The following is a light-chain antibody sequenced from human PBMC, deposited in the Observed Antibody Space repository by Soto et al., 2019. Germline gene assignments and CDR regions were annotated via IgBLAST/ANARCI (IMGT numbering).Light chain of an antibody. CDR3: QHYNSYSEA. CDR2: KAS. J-gene: IGKJ1*01. CDR1: QSISSW. Sequence: DIQMTQSASTLSASVGDRVTITCRASQSISSWLAWYKQKPGKAPKLLIYKASTLKSGVPSRFRGSGSGTEFTLTISSLKPDDFETYYCQHYNSYSEAFGQGTKVDIK. V-gene: IGKV1-5*03.